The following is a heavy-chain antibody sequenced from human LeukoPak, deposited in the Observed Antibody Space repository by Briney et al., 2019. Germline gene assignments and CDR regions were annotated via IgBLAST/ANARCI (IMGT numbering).Heavy chain of an antibody. Sequence: SETLSLTCTVSGGSISSYYWSWIRQPPGKGLEWIGYIYYSGSTNYNPSPKSRVTISVDTSKNQFSLKLSSVTAADTAVYYCARVGYYDILTGYRLSAFDIWGQGTMVTVSS. CDR1: GGSISSYY. V-gene: IGHV4-59*01. J-gene: IGHJ3*02. CDR3: ARVGYYDILTGYRLSAFDI. CDR2: IYYSGST. D-gene: IGHD3-9*01.